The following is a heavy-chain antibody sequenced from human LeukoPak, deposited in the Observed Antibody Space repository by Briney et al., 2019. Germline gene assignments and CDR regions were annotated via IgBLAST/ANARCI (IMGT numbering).Heavy chain of an antibody. CDR2: INPSGGST. J-gene: IGHJ4*02. D-gene: IGHD6-6*01. CDR1: GYTFTSYY. CDR3: ARDSKAARISGPP. V-gene: IGHV1-46*01. Sequence: ASVKVSCKASGYTFTSYYMHWVRQAPGQGLEWMGIINPSGGSTSYAQKFQGRVTMSRDTSTGTVYMELSSLRSEDTAVYYCARDSKAARISGPPWGQGTLVTVSS.